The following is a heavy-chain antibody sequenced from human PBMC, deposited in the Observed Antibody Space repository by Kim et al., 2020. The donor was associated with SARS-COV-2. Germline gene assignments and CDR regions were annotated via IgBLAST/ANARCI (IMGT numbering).Heavy chain of an antibody. CDR2: IRSKANSYTT. CDR1: GFTFSGSA. V-gene: IGHV3-73*01. J-gene: IGHJ4*02. D-gene: IGHD3-22*01. CDR3: IRYYYDSSGSGVY. Sequence: GGSLRLSCAASGFTFSGSAMHWVRQASGKGLEWVGRIRSKANSYTTAYAASVKGRFTISRDDSENTAYLQMNSLKTEDTAVYYCIRYYYDSSGSGVYWGQGTLVTV.